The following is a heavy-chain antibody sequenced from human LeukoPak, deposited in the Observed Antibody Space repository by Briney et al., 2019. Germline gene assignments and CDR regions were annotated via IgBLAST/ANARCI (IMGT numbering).Heavy chain of an antibody. V-gene: IGHV4-59*01. CDR3: ARVRMAAVVDY. CDR1: GGSISSYY. CDR2: IYYSGST. D-gene: IGHD6-13*01. J-gene: IGHJ4*02. Sequence: PSETLSLTCTVSGGSISSYYWSWIRQPPGKGLEWIGYIYYSGSTNYNPSLKSRVTISVDTSKNQFSLKLSSVTAADTAVYYCARVRMAAVVDYWGQGTLVTVSS.